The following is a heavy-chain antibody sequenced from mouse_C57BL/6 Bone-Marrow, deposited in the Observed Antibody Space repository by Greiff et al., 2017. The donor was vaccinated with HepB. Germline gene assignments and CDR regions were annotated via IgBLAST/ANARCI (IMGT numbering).Heavy chain of an antibody. J-gene: IGHJ4*01. CDR3: ARHSSDYAMDY. CDR1: GFTFSDYG. CDR2: ISNLAYSI. V-gene: IGHV5-15*01. D-gene: IGHD1-1*01. Sequence: EVMLVESGGGLVQPGGSLKLSCAASGFTFSDYGMAWVRQAPRKGPEWVAFISNLAYSIYYADTVTGRFTISRENAKNTLYLEMSSLRSEDTAMYYCARHSSDYAMDYWGQGTSVTVSS.